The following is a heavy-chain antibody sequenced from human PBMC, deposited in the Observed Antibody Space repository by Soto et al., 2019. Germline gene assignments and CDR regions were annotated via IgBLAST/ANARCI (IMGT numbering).Heavy chain of an antibody. CDR2: ISSSSNHA. J-gene: IGHJ3*02. CDR1: GFSCSSDS. CDR3: ARDFPLYTGVFDM. Sequence: EVRLVESGGGLVKPGGSLRLSCAASGFSCSSDSINWVRQAPGKWLEWVPSISSSSNHAYYADSVKGRLTFSRDNAESSLFLQMNSLRTEATAVYYCARDFPLYTGVFDMWGQGTMVTVSS. D-gene: IGHD2-2*02. V-gene: IGHV3-21*01.